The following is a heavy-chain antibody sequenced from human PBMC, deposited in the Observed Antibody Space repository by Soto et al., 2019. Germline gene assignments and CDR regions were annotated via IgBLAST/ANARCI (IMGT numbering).Heavy chain of an antibody. D-gene: IGHD3-3*01. CDR2: ISPFNGNS. Sequence: QLHLVQSGAKVKKPGASVKVSCKTSGYIFTSYGINWVRQAPGQGLEWMGWISPFNGNSKLAQKFQGRVNMTTDTSTSTAYLELRSLRPDGSTMFFCARDFWSLLLEPGSPRTGGSGSTRCGCGLWGHGTMVAVSS. V-gene: IGHV1-18*01. CDR3: ARDFWSLLLEPGSPRTGGSGSTRCGCGL. CDR1: GYIFTSYG. J-gene: IGHJ3*01.